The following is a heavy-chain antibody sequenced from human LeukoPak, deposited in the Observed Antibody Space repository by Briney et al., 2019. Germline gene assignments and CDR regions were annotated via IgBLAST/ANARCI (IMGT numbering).Heavy chain of an antibody. CDR2: INPNSGGT. Sequence: ASVKVSCKASGYMFTGYYMHWLRQAPGQGLEWMGWINPNSGGTNYPQKLQGRVTMTRDTSINTAYMELSRLRSDDTAVYYCARLREGLYHFDYWGQGTLVTVSS. D-gene: IGHD3-16*02. J-gene: IGHJ4*02. CDR1: GYMFTGYY. V-gene: IGHV1-2*02. CDR3: ARLREGLYHFDY.